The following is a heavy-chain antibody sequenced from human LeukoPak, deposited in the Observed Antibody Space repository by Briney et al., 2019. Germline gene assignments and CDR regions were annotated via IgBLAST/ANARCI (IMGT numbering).Heavy chain of an antibody. CDR3: TRDDPGSSWFN. V-gene: IGHV3-23*01. CDR1: GFTVRDYH. D-gene: IGHD6-19*01. Sequence: GGSLRLSCAASGFTVRDYHMSWIRQAPGKGLELVSAIVGSSTHHADSVKGRFTISRDNFKNTLNLQMNSLRAEDSAIYYCTRDDPGSSWFNWGQGTLVTVSS. J-gene: IGHJ4*02. CDR2: IVGSST.